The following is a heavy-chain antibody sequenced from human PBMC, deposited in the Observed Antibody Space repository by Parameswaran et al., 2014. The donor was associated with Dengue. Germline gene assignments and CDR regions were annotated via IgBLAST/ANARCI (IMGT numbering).Heavy chain of an antibody. J-gene: IGHJ6*02. V-gene: IGHV1-3*01. CDR2: INAGNGNT. CDR3: AAGDYGGDVDYYGMDV. Sequence: WVRQAPGQRLEVMGWINAGNGNTKYSQKFQGRVTITRDTSASTAYMELSSLRSEDTAVYYCAAGDYGGDVDYYGMDVWGQGTTVTVSS. D-gene: IGHD4-17*01.